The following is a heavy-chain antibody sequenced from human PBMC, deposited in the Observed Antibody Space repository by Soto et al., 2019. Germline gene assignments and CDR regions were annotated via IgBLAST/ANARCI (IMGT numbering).Heavy chain of an antibody. J-gene: IGHJ4*02. CDR1: GGTFSSYA. Sequence: SVKVSCKASGGTFSSYAISWVRQAPGQGLEWMGGIIPIFGTANYAQKFQGRVTLTADESTSTAYMELSSLRSEDTAVYYCAGELRYVDWLILDYWGQGTPVTVSS. CDR2: IIPIFGTA. CDR3: AGELRYVDWLILDY. V-gene: IGHV1-69*13. D-gene: IGHD3-9*01.